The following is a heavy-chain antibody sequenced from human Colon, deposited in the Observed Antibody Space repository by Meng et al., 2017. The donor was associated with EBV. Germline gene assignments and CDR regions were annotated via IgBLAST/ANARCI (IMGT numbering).Heavy chain of an antibody. V-gene: IGHV4-30-4*01. CDR2: IYYSGST. CDR1: GGSIRRGDDY. D-gene: IGHD5-18*01. CDR3: ARVGWRQWSFDL. J-gene: IGHJ2*01. Sequence: QGQVAGSGPGLGKPSQTLSRACTVSGGSIRRGDDYWSWIRQPPGKGLELVGHIYYSGSTSYNPSLKSRVTKSVDTSNNQFCLKLSSVTAADTAVYYCARVGWRQWSFDLWGRGTLVTVSS.